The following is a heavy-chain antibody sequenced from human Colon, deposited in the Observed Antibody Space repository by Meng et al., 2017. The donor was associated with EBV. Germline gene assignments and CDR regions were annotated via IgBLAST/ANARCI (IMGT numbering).Heavy chain of an antibody. CDR3: ARRPTGIDY. J-gene: IGHJ4*02. D-gene: IGHD2-8*02. Sequence: VQLQQGGAGLLKPSETLSLTCAFNGGSLSGAYWNWIRQPPGKGLEWIGEIIHGGSPSYNPSLKSRVTISIDTSKNQLSLMLSSVTAADTAVYYCARRPTGIDYWGQGTLVTVSS. V-gene: IGHV4-34*12. CDR2: IIHGGSP. CDR1: GGSLSGAY.